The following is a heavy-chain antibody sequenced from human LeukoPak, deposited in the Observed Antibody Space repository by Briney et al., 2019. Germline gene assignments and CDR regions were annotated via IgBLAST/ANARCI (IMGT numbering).Heavy chain of an antibody. D-gene: IGHD6-25*01. Sequence: QPGGSLILSCAASGFTFSSYGMHGVRQAPGKGLEGVAFIRYDGSNKYYADSVKGRFTISRDNSKNTLYLQMNSLRAEDTAVYYCAKEAASPPEDWFDPWGQGTLVTVSS. V-gene: IGHV3-30*02. CDR1: GFTFSSYG. CDR3: AKEAASPPEDWFDP. J-gene: IGHJ5*02. CDR2: IRYDGSNK.